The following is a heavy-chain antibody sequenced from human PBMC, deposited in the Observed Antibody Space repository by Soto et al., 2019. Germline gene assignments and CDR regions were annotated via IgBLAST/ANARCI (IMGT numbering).Heavy chain of an antibody. CDR2: IYPGDSDT. J-gene: IGHJ3*02. V-gene: IGHV5-51*01. CDR3: ARSLSNWYYYDSSGLNALDI. D-gene: IGHD3-22*01. Sequence: PGESLKISCKRSGYTFTTQWIGSVRQMPRKGLECMGIIYPGDSDTRYSPSFQGQVTISADKSISTAYLQWSSLQASDTAMYYCARSLSNWYYYDSSGLNALDIWGQGTMVTVSS. CDR1: GYTFTTQW.